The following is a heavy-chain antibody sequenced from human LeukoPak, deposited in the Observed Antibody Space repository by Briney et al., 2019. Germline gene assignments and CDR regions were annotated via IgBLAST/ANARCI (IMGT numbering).Heavy chain of an antibody. Sequence: SVKVSCKASGGTFSSYAINWVRQAPGQGLEWMGRIIPILGIANYAQKFQGRVTITADKSTSTAYMELSSLRSEDTAVYYCAREGTMVRDYYYYGMDVWGQGTTVTVSS. V-gene: IGHV1-69*04. J-gene: IGHJ6*02. CDR1: GGTFSSYA. CDR3: AREGTMVRDYYYYGMDV. CDR2: IIPILGIA. D-gene: IGHD3-10*01.